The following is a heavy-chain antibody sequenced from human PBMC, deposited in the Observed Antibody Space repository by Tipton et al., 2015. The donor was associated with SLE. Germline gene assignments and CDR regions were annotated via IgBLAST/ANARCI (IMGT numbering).Heavy chain of an antibody. CDR2: IYYSGST. Sequence: TLSLTCTVSGDSISSGDYYWSWIRQPPGKGLEWIGYIYYSGSTYYNPSLKSRVTISVDTSKNQFSLKLSSVTAADTAVYYCAREHMITFGGVIAPFFDYWGQGTLVTVSS. D-gene: IGHD3-16*02. J-gene: IGHJ4*02. CDR3: AREHMITFGGVIAPFFDY. CDR1: GDSISSGDYY. V-gene: IGHV4-30-4*01.